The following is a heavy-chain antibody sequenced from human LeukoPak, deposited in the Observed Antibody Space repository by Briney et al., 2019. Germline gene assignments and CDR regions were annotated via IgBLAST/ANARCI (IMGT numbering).Heavy chain of an antibody. V-gene: IGHV3-23*01. CDR1: GFTFSSYG. J-gene: IGHJ4*02. CDR3: AKTIAAAGSGRPRFDY. CDR2: ISGSGGST. Sequence: GGTLRLSCAASGFTFSSYGMSWVRQAPGKGLEWVSAISGSGGSTYYADSVKGRFTISRDNSKNTLYLQMNSLRAEDTAVYYCAKTIAAAGSGRPRFDYWGQGTLVTVSS. D-gene: IGHD6-13*01.